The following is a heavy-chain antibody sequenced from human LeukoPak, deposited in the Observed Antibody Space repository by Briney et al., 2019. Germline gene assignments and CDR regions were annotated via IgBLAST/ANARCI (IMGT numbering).Heavy chain of an antibody. D-gene: IGHD5-12*01. V-gene: IGHV3-23*01. CDR1: GFTFSKYD. Sequence: SGGSLRLSCTASGFTFSKYDMIWVRQAPGKGLEWVSVISGSGGSTYYADSVRGRFSISRDNAKNSLYLQMNSLRAEDTAVYYCAREYSGYDWAYYFDYWGQGTLVTVSS. CDR2: ISGSGGST. CDR3: AREYSGYDWAYYFDY. J-gene: IGHJ4*02.